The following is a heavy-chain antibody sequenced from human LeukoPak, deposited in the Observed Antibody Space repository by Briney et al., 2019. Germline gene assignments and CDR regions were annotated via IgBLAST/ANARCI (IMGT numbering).Heavy chain of an antibody. CDR2: ISGSGGST. V-gene: IGHV3-23*01. CDR3: AKDGTLWFGELLSNYYYYGMDV. Sequence: PGGSLRLSCAASGFTFSSYAISWVRQAPGKGLEWVSAISGSGGSTYYADSVKGRFTISRDNSKNTLYLQMNSLRAEDTAVYYCAKDGTLWFGELLSNYYYYGMDVWGKGTTVTVSS. D-gene: IGHD3-10*01. CDR1: GFTFSSYA. J-gene: IGHJ6*04.